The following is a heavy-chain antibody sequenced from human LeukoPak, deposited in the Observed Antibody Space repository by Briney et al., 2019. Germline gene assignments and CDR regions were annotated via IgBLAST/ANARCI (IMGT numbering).Heavy chain of an antibody. V-gene: IGHV4-30-4*01. Sequence: SETLSLTCTVSGGSISSGDYYWSWIRQPPGKGLEWIGYIYYSGSTYYNPSLKSRVTISVDTSKNQFSLKLSSVTAADTAVYYCAAYDHLYYHDSSGFDYWGQGTLVTVSS. D-gene: IGHD3-22*01. CDR3: AAYDHLYYHDSSGFDY. CDR2: IYYSGST. CDR1: GGSISSGDYY. J-gene: IGHJ4*02.